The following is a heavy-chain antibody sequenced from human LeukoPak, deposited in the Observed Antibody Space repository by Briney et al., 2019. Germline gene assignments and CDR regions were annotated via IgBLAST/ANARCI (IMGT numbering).Heavy chain of an antibody. CDR3: ARALNYYDTSGYSNYGVFDY. D-gene: IGHD3-22*01. Sequence: SETLSLTCTVSGYYIGGGYYWGWIRQSPGKGLEWIGSSFHSGITYYNPSLKTRVTISVDTSKNQYSLKLSSVTAADTAVYYCARALNYYDTSGYSNYGVFDYWGQGTLVTVSS. CDR1: GYYIGGGYY. J-gene: IGHJ4*02. CDR2: SFHSGIT. V-gene: IGHV4-38-2*02.